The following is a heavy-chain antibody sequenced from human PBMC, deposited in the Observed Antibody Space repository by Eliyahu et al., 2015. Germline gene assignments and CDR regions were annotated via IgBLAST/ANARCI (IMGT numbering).Heavy chain of an antibody. J-gene: IGHJ6*02. D-gene: IGHD3-10*01. CDR2: INSDGSRT. Sequence: EVQLVXSGGGLVQPGGSLXLSCAASGFTFSXXXXHWVRXAPGKGLMWVSHINSDGSRTTSADSVEGRFTISRDNAKNTVYLQMNSLRVEDTAVYYCARDVSYGXAVWGQGTTVTVSS. V-gene: IGHV3-74*01. CDR1: GFTFSXXX. CDR3: ARDVSYGXAV.